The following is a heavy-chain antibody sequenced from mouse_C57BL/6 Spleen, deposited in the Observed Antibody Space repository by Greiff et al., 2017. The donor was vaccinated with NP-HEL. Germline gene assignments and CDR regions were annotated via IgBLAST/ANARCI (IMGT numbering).Heavy chain of an antibody. CDR3: ARQDYRYFDV. J-gene: IGHJ1*03. V-gene: IGHV5-6*01. CDR2: ISSGGSYT. Sequence: EVMLVESGGDLVKPGGSLKLSCAASGFTFGSYGMSWVRQTPDKRLEWVATISSGGSYTYYPDSVKGRFTISRDNAKNTLYLQMSSLKSEDTAMYYCARQDYRYFDVWGTGTTVTVSS. CDR1: GFTFGSYG.